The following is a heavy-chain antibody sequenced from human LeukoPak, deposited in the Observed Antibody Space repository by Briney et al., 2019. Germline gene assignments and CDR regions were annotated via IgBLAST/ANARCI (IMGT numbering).Heavy chain of an antibody. CDR3: AKRRGLELLYYYYMDV. Sequence: GGSLRLSCAASGFTFEDYGMSWVRQTPGKGLEWVSGIIWSGGSTGYADSVKGRFTISRDNAKNSLYLQMNSLRAEDTAVYYCAKRRGLELLYYYYMDVWGRGTTVTVSS. D-gene: IGHD1-7*01. V-gene: IGHV3-20*04. J-gene: IGHJ6*03. CDR2: IIWSGGST. CDR1: GFTFEDYG.